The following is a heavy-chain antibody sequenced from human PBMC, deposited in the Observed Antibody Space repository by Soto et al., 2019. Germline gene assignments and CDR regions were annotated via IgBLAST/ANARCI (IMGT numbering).Heavy chain of an antibody. V-gene: IGHV3-23*01. J-gene: IGHJ5*02. Sequence: EVQLLESGGGLVQPGGSLRLSCAASGFTFSNYGMSWVRQAPGKGREWVSSISGGNTFYAGSVKGRFTISRDNSKNTLYLQMSSLAAEDTAVYYCAKAPSSDCNSGACSLRSWGQGTLVTVSS. CDR1: GFTFSNYG. D-gene: IGHD2-21*01. CDR2: SISGGNT. CDR3: AKAPSSDCNSGACSLRS.